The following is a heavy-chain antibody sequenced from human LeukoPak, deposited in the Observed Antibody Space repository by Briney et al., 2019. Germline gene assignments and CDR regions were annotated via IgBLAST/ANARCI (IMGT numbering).Heavy chain of an antibody. CDR1: GFTVSSNY. V-gene: IGHV3-53*01. D-gene: IGHD6-13*01. CDR3: ARDVSAAGSLGGAFDI. CDR2: IYSGGST. Sequence: GGSLRLSCAASGFTVSSNYMSWVRQAPGKGLEWVSVIYSGGSTYYADSVKGRFTISRDNSKNTLYLQMNSLRAEDTAVYYCARDVSAAGSLGGAFDIWGQGTMVTVSS. J-gene: IGHJ3*02.